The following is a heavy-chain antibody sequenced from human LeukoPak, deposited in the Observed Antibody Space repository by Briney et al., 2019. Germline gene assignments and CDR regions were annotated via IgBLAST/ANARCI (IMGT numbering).Heavy chain of an antibody. V-gene: IGHV4-30-2*01. Sequence: SETLSLTCAVSGGSISSGGYSWSWIRQPPGKGLEWIGYIYHSGSTYYNPSLKSRVTISVDRSKNQFSLELSSVTAADTAVYYCARVINLAYCGGDCWVAFDIWGQGTMVTVSS. D-gene: IGHD2-21*02. CDR1: GGSISSGGYS. J-gene: IGHJ3*02. CDR3: ARVINLAYCGGDCWVAFDI. CDR2: IYHSGST.